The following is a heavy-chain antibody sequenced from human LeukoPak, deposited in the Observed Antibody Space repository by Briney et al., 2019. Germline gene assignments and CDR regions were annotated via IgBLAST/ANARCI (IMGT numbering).Heavy chain of an antibody. CDR3: AREPSGNFGQLVSSAEYFQH. CDR2: ISFDGDNE. V-gene: IGHV3-30-3*01. D-gene: IGHD5/OR15-5a*01. J-gene: IGHJ1*01. Sequence: RGSLRLSCATSGFTFSNYAIHWVRQAPGKGLEWVADISFDGDNEYYADSVRGRFMIARDNSKNTVYLQMNSLTIEDTAVYYCAREPSGNFGQLVSSAEYFQHWGQGTRVTVSS. CDR1: GFTFSNYA.